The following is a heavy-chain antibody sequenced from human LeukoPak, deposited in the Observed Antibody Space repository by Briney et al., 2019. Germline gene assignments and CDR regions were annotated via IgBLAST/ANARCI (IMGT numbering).Heavy chain of an antibody. CDR1: GGSIGTSNW. CDR2: IYPSGSK. V-gene: IGHV4-4*02. CDR3: ARVTRNYFDY. J-gene: IGHJ4*02. Sequence: SGTLSLTCVVSGGSIGTSNWWSWVRQSPGKGLEWIGKIYPSGSKNYNPSLKSRVTISVDRSKNQFSLKLSSVTAADTAVYYCARVTRNYFDYWGQGTLVTVSS.